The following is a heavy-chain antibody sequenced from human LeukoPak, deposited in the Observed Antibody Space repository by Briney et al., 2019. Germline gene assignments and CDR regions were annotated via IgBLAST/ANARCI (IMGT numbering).Heavy chain of an antibody. CDR1: GFTFSNAW. J-gene: IGHJ4*02. CDR2: IKSKTDGGTT. V-gene: IGHV3-15*01. D-gene: IGHD2-2*02. CDR3: AKDYCSSTSCYIQAY. Sequence: GGSLRLSCAASGFTFSNAWMSWVRQAPGKGLEWVGRIKSKTDGGTTDYAAPVKGRFTISRDNSKNTLYLQMNSLRAEDTAVYYCAKDYCSSTSCYIQAYWGQGTLVTVSS.